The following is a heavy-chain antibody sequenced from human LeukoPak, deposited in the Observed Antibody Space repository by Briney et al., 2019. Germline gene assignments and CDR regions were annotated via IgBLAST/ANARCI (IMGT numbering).Heavy chain of an antibody. Sequence: GGSLRPSCAASGFTFTSHWMSWVRQAPGKGLEWVARMNLDGSEKYYVDSVKGRFTISRDNAKTSLYLEMNSLRAEDTAVYYCARDATYCTNGVCYTRFDYWGQGTLVTVSS. V-gene: IGHV3-7*01. CDR3: ARDATYCTNGVCYTRFDY. J-gene: IGHJ4*02. D-gene: IGHD2-8*01. CDR1: GFTFTSHW. CDR2: MNLDGSEK.